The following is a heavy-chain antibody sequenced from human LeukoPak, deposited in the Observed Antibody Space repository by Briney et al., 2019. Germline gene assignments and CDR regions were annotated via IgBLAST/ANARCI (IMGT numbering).Heavy chain of an antibody. V-gene: IGHV3-30*18. CDR3: AKSELSWLRGAFDI. Sequence: PGRSLRLCCAASGFTFSSYGMHWVRQAPGKGLEWVAVISYDGSNKYYADSVKGRFTISRDNSKNTLYLQMNSLRAEDTAVYYCAKSELSWLRGAFDIWGQGTMVTVSS. J-gene: IGHJ3*02. CDR2: ISYDGSNK. CDR1: GFTFSSYG. D-gene: IGHD5-12*01.